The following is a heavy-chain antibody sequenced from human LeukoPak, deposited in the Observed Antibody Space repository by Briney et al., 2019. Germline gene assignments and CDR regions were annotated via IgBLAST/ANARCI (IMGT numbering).Heavy chain of an antibody. J-gene: IGHJ4*02. CDR2: ISGSGGST. V-gene: IGHV3-23*01. CDR3: TKDDGNNYGCLDY. CDR1: GLTFSTYG. D-gene: IGHD5-18*01. Sequence: GGTLRLSCAASGLTFSTYGMSWVRQAPGKGLEWVSVISGSGGSTYYADSLKGRFIISRDNAKNSLFLQINSLRAEDTAVYYCTKDDGNNYGCLDYWGQGTLVTVSS.